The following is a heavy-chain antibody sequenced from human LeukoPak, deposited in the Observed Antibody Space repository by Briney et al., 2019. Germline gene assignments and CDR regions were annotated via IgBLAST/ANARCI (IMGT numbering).Heavy chain of an antibody. V-gene: IGHV4-30-4*01. Sequence: SETLSLTCTVSGGSISSGDYYWSWIRQPPGKGLEWIGYIYYSGSTYYNPSLKSRVTISVDTSKNQFSLKLSSVTAADTAVYCCARAVTVTTYNAWGQGTLVTVSS. CDR3: ARAVTVTTYNA. D-gene: IGHD4-17*01. J-gene: IGHJ5*02. CDR2: IYYSGST. CDR1: GGSISSGDYY.